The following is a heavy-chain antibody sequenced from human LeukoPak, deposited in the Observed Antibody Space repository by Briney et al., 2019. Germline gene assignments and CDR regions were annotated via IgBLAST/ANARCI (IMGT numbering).Heavy chain of an antibody. J-gene: IGHJ4*02. CDR2: IYYSGST. Sequence: SETLSLTCTVSGGPISSGGYYWSWIRQHPGKGLEWIGYIYYSGSTYYNPSLKSRVTISVDTSKNQFSLKLSSVTAADTAVYYCARVRDSSGYPFDYWGQGTLVTVSS. CDR1: GGPISSGGYY. CDR3: ARVRDSSGYPFDY. D-gene: IGHD3-22*01. V-gene: IGHV4-31*03.